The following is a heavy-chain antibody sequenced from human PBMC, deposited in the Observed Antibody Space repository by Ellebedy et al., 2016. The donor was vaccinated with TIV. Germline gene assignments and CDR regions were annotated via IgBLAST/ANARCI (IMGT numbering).Heavy chain of an antibody. CDR3: ARDSRGYSGNDY. CDR2: VYSNGKT. J-gene: IGHJ4*02. D-gene: IGHD1-26*01. V-gene: IGHV4-4*07. CDR1: GGPLNFYS. Sequence: SETLSLXXTVSGGPLNFYSWNWIRQSAGKGLEWIGRVYSNGKTNYNPSLKSRVTMSVDTSKSQFSLKLSSVTAADTAVYYCARDSRGYSGNDYWGQGTLVTVSS.